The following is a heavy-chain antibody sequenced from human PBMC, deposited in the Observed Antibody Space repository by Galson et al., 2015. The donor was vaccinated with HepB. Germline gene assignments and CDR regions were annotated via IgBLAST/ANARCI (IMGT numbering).Heavy chain of an antibody. V-gene: IGHV3-30-3*01. CDR3: ARDTLPSSPPVGILGY. CDR1: GFTFSSYA. D-gene: IGHD6-13*01. Sequence: SLRLSCAASGFTFSSYAMHWVRQAPGKGLEWVAVISYDGSNKYYADSVKGRFTISRDNSKNTLCLQMNSLRAEDTAVYYCARDTLPSSPPVGILGYWGQGTLVTVSS. J-gene: IGHJ4*02. CDR2: ISYDGSNK.